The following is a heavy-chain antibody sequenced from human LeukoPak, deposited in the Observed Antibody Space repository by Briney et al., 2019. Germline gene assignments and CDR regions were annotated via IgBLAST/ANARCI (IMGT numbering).Heavy chain of an antibody. CDR1: GYSISSGYY. CDR2: IYYSGST. D-gene: IGHD3-3*01. J-gene: IGHJ4*02. Sequence: PSETLSLTCTVSGYSISSGYYWGWIRQPPGKGLEWIGSIYYSGSTYYNPSLKSRVTISVDTSKNQFSLKLSSVTAADTAVYYCARTRENVIFFYYFDYWGQGTLVTVSS. CDR3: ARTRENVIFFYYFDY. V-gene: IGHV4-38-2*02.